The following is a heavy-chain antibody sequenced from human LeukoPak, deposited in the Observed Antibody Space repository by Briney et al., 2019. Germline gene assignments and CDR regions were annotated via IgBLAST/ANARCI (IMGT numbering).Heavy chain of an antibody. CDR1: GFTFSSYG. D-gene: IGHD6-19*01. V-gene: IGHV3-33*06. Sequence: PGGSLTLSCAASGFTFSSYGMHWVRQAPGKGLEWVAVIWYDGSNKYYADSVKGRFTISRDNSKNTLYLQMNSLRAEDTAVYYCAKDAGYSSGWSTIWGQGTMVTVSS. CDR3: AKDAGYSSGWSTI. CDR2: IWYDGSNK. J-gene: IGHJ4*02.